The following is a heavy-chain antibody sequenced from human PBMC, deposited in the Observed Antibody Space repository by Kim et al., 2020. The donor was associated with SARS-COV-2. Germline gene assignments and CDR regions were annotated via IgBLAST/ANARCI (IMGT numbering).Heavy chain of an antibody. CDR2: TRNKANNYIT. J-gene: IGHJ3*02. V-gene: IGHV3-72*01. CDR1: GFTFSDHY. Sequence: GGSLRLSCAASGFTFSDHYMDWVRQAPGKGLEWVGRTRNKANNYITEYAASVKGRFTISRDDSKNSLYLHMNSLKTEDSAVYYCTRGRDIVGATHDAFDIWGQGTMVNVSS. D-gene: IGHD1-26*01. CDR3: TRGRDIVGATHDAFDI.